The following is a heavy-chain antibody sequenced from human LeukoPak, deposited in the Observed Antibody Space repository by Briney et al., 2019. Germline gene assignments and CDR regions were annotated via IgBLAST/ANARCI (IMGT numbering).Heavy chain of an antibody. CDR3: ARYSDDYYYGMDV. CDR2: IYSGGST. CDR1: GFTVSSNY. V-gene: IGHV3-66*01. J-gene: IGHJ6*02. D-gene: IGHD2-15*01. Sequence: GGSLKLSCPASGFTVSSNYISWVRQAPGKGLEWVSVIYSGGSTYYADSVKGRFTISRDNSKNTLYLQMNSLRAEDTAVYYCARYSDDYYYGMDVWGQGTTVTVSS.